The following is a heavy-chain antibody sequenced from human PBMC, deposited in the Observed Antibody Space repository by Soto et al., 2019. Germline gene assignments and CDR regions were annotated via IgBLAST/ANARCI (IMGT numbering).Heavy chain of an antibody. CDR2: ISYDGSNK. D-gene: IGHD3-16*02. CDR1: GFTFSSYG. V-gene: IGHV3-30*18. Sequence: QVQLVESGGGVVQPGRSLRLSCAASGFTFSSYGMHWVRQAPGKGLEWVAVISYDGSNKYYADSVKGRFTISRDNSKNTLYLQMNSLRAEDTAVYYCAKDGPLHFDPWGQGTLVTVSS. CDR3: AKDGPLHFDP. J-gene: IGHJ5*02.